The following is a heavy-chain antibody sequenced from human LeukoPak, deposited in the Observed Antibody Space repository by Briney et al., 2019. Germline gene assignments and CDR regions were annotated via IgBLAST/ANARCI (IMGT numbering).Heavy chain of an antibody. CDR3: ATDAVGDSWSDY. J-gene: IGHJ4*02. CDR2: IKQDGSQT. Sequence: AGGSLRLSCLASGLSFSSYWMNWVRQAQGKGPEWLANIKQDGSQTYYVDSVKGRFTISRDNAKNSLYLQMNSLRAGDTAVYYCATDAVGDSWSDYWGQGTLVTVSS. CDR1: GLSFSSYW. V-gene: IGHV3-7*01. D-gene: IGHD6-13*01.